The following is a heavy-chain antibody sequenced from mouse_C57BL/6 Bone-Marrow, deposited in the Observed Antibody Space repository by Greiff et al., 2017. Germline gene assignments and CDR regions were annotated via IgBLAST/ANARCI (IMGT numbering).Heavy chain of an antibody. CDR2: ISNLAYSI. V-gene: IGHV5-15*04. CDR3: ARQGYYGSPFAY. Sequence: EVKLVESGGGLVQPGGSLKLSCAASGFTFSDYGMAWVRQAPRKGPEWVAFISNLAYSIYYADTVTGRFTISREKAKNTLYLEMSSLRSEDTAMYYCARQGYYGSPFAYWGQGTLVTVSA. D-gene: IGHD1-1*01. J-gene: IGHJ3*01. CDR1: GFTFSDYG.